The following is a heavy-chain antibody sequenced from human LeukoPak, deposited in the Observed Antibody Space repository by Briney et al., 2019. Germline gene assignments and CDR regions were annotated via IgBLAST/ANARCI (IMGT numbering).Heavy chain of an antibody. CDR1: GFPFSAYA. Sequence: GGSLRLSCTASGFPFSAYAMHWVRQAPGKGLEWVAVISYDETNYYYAESVKGRFSISSGDSKNTLVLQMNSLTTEDTGVYYCARARTGSYYSTFEHWGPGTLVSVSS. D-gene: IGHD1-26*01. V-gene: IGHV3-30*04. J-gene: IGHJ1*01. CDR3: ARARTGSYYSTFEH. CDR2: ISYDETNY.